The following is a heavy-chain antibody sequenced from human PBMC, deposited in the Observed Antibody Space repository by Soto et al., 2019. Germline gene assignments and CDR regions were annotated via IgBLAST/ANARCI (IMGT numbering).Heavy chain of an antibody. CDR2: ITTSSAYI. CDR3: VRSGTARLLRHSWFDT. V-gene: IGHV3-21*01. J-gene: IGHJ5*02. CDR1: GFTFNTYD. D-gene: IGHD2-21*01. Sequence: EVQLVESGGGLVKPGGSLRLSCAASGFTFNTYDMNWVRQAPGKGLEWVSSITTSSAYIYYADSLKGRITISRDTAKNSLFLQMHSLRAEDTAVYYCVRSGTARLLRHSWFDTWGQGTLVTVSS.